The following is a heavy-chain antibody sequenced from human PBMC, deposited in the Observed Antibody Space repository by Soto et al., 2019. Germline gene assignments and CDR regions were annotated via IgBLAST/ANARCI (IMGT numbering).Heavy chain of an antibody. CDR2: IGSAGDT. J-gene: IGHJ6*02. CDR1: GFTFSRFD. V-gene: IGHV3-13*01. CDR3: ARGDEGLYDYGMDV. Sequence: PGGSLRLSCAASGFTFSRFDMHWVRQVRGKGLEWVSTIGSAGDTYYSGSVRGRFTVSRGNAKNSLYFQMNSLRAGDTAVYYCARGDEGLYDYGMDVWGQGTTVTVSS. D-gene: IGHD2-21*02.